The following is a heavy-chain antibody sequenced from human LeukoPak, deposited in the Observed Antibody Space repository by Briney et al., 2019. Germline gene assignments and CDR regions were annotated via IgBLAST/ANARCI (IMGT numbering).Heavy chain of an antibody. CDR3: TRDLEDYCDSSGYYAYFDY. CDR1: GFTFGDYA. D-gene: IGHD3-22*01. J-gene: IGHJ4*02. Sequence: GGSLRLSCTASGFTFGDYAMSWFRQAPGKGLEWVGFIRSKAYGGTTEYAASVKGRFTISRDDSKSIAYLQMNSLKTEDTAVYYCTRDLEDYCDSSGYYAYFDYWGQGTLVTVSS. CDR2: IRSKAYGGTT. V-gene: IGHV3-49*03.